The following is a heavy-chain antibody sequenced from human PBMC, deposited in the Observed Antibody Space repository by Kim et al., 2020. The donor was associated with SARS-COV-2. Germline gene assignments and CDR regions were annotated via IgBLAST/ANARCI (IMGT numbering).Heavy chain of an antibody. D-gene: IGHD5-12*01. Sequence: YYNPSLKSRVTISVDTSKNQFSLKLSSVTAADTAVYYCARSDIVATHPEFWGQGTLVTVSS. V-gene: IGHV4-39*01. CDR3: ARSDIVATHPEF. J-gene: IGHJ4*02.